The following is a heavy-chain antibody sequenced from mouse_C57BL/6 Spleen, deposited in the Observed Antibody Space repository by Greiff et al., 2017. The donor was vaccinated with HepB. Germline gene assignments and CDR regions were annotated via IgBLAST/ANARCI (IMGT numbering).Heavy chain of an antibody. CDR2: IYPGDGDT. J-gene: IGHJ4*01. Sequence: VQLQQSGAELVKPGASVKISCKASGYAFSSYWMNWVKQRPGKGLEWIGQIYPGDGDTNYNGKFKGKATLTADKSSSTAYMQLSSLTSEDSAVYFCAGPQASDAMDYWGQGTSVTVSS. V-gene: IGHV1-80*01. CDR1: GYAFSSYW. CDR3: AGPQASDAMDY. D-gene: IGHD3-2*02.